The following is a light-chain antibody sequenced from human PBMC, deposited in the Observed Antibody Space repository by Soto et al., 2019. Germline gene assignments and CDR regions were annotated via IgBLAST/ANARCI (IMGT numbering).Light chain of an antibody. J-gene: IGKJ5*01. CDR2: GAS. V-gene: IGKV3-20*01. Sequence: KQSPCTLSLSPGERATRSCRASQSVTSSYLAWYQQKPGQAPRLLIYGASSRATGIPDRFSGSGSGTDFSLTINRLETEDFAVYYCQQYGRSITFGQGTRLEIK. CDR3: QQYGRSIT. CDR1: QSVTSSY.